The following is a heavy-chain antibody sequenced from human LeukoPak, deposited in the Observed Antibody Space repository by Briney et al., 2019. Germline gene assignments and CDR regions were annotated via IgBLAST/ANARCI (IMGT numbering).Heavy chain of an antibody. V-gene: IGHV3-53*01. J-gene: IGHJ4*02. CDR1: EFAVSSNY. CDR2: IYIDGTT. D-gene: IGHD3-10*01. Sequence: GGSLRLSCAASEFAVSSNYMSWVRQAPGKGLEWVSVIYIDGTTYYADSVKGRFTISRDDSKNTLYPQMNSLGAEDTALYYCARSPSSYGSDHYFDYWGQGTLVTVSS. CDR3: ARSPSSYGSDHYFDY.